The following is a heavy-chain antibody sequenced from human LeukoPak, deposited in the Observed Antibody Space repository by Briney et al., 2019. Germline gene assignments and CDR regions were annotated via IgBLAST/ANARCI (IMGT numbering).Heavy chain of an antibody. J-gene: IGHJ4*02. CDR2: ISSSSSYI. Sequence: GGSLRLSCAASGFTFSSYTMQWVRQAPGKGLEWVSSISSSSSYIYYADSVKGRFTISRDNAKKSVYLQMNSLRAEDTAVYYCARVQWLATGYYFDYWGQGTLVSVSS. V-gene: IGHV3-21*01. CDR3: ARVQWLATGYYFDY. CDR1: GFTFSSYT. D-gene: IGHD6-19*01.